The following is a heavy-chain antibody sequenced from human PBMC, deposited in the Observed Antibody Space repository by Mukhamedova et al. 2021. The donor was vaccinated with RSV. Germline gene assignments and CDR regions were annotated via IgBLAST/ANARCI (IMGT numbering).Heavy chain of an antibody. V-gene: IGHV1-69*01. CDR3: ARSPSADTTFNTFD. Sequence: GTFDSRALNWVRQAPGQGLEWMGGALPMFRVTKYAQKFKGRLMITADESLTSVAMELSDLRLGDSAVYYCARSPSADTTFNTFD. J-gene: IGHJ4*01. CDR1: GTFDSRA. CDR2: ALPMFRVT. D-gene: IGHD1-1*01.